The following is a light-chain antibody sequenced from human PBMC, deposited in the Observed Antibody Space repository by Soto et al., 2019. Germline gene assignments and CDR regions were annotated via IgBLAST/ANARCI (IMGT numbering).Light chain of an antibody. CDR1: QSIRTD. CDR3: QQYGSSPPWT. J-gene: IGKJ1*01. Sequence: EVVMTQSPATLSVSPGERATLSCRASQSIRTDLAWYQQKPGQAPSLLIFSASTRATGVPDRFSGSGSGTDFTLTISRLEPEDFAVYYCQQYGSSPPWTFGQGTKVDI. CDR2: SAS. V-gene: IGKV3-20*01.